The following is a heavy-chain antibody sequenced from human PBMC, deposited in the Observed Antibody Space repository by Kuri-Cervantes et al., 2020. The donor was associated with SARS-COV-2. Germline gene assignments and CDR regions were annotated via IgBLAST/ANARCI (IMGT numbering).Heavy chain of an antibody. Sequence: GESLKISCAASGFTFSSYAMSWVRQAPGKGLEWVSAISGSGGSTYYADSVKGRFTISRDNSKNTLYLQMNSLRAEDTAVYYCAKYDYIWGSYRSIVYYLDYWGQGTLVTVSS. D-gene: IGHD3-16*02. CDR2: ISGSGGST. CDR3: AKYDYIWGSYRSIVYYLDY. CDR1: GFTFSSYA. J-gene: IGHJ4*02. V-gene: IGHV3-23*01.